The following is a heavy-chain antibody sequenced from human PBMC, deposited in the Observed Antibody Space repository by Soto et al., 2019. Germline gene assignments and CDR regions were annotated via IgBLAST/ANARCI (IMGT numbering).Heavy chain of an antibody. D-gene: IGHD6-6*01. CDR1: GFTFSSYA. Sequence: EVQLLDSGGGLVQPGGSLRLSCAASGFTFSSYAISWVRQSPGKGLEWVSAISGSAFTAYYPDSVKGRFTISRDNPKHTVYLQMNSLRAKDTAIYYCAKVIVARGGMDVWGRGTTVTVSS. J-gene: IGHJ6*02. CDR2: ISGSAFTA. CDR3: AKVIVARGGMDV. V-gene: IGHV3-23*01.